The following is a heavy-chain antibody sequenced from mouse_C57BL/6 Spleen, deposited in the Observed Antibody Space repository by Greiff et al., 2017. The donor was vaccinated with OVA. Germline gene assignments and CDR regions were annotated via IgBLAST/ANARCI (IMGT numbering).Heavy chain of an antibody. J-gene: IGHJ2*01. CDR2: IYPGDGDT. D-gene: IGHD1-1*01. CDR1: GYAFSSSW. V-gene: IGHV1-82*01. Sequence: VQLVESGPELVKPGASVKISCKASGYAFSSSWMNWVKQRPGKGLEWIGRIYPGDGDTNYNGKFKGKATLTADKSSSTAYMQLSSLTSEDSAVYFCAHYGSSYGSLYYFDYWGQGTTLTVSS. CDR3: AHYGSSYGSLYYFDY.